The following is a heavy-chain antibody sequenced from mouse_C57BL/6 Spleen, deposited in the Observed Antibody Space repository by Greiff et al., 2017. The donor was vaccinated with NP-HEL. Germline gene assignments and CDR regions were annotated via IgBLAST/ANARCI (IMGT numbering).Heavy chain of an antibody. V-gene: IGHV5-17*01. J-gene: IGHJ1*03. CDR3: ARPYCYGSRGYFDV. Sequence: EVQRVESGGGLVKPGGSLKLSCAASGFTFSDYGMHWVRQAPEKGLEWVAYISSGSSTIYYADTVKGRFTISRDNAKNTLFLQMTSLRSEDTAMYYCARPYCYGSRGYFDVWGTGTTVTVSS. CDR1: GFTFSDYG. CDR2: ISSGSSTI. D-gene: IGHD1-1*01.